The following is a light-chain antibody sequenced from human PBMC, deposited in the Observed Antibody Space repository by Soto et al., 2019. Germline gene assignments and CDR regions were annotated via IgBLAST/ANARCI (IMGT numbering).Light chain of an antibody. CDR3: SSYTSSSTFVV. V-gene: IGLV2-14*01. CDR2: DVS. CDR1: SSDVGGYNY. Sequence: QSALTQPASVSGSPGQSITISCTGTSSDVGGYNYVSWYQQHPGKAPKLMIYDVSNRPSGASNRFSGSKSGNTASLTISGLQADDEADYYCSSYTSSSTFVVFGGGTKVTVL. J-gene: IGLJ2*01.